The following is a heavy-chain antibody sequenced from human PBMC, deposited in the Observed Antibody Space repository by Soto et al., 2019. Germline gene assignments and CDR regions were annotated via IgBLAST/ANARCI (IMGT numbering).Heavy chain of an antibody. D-gene: IGHD5-12*01. Sequence: LRLSCAASVFTFSNAWMSWVRQAPGKGLEWVGRIKSKTDGGTTDYAAPVKGRFTISRDDSKNTLYLQMNSLKTEDTAVYYCTTDWREMATIEDYYYYYGMDVWGQGTTVTVSS. CDR2: IKSKTDGGTT. CDR3: TTDWREMATIEDYYYYYGMDV. J-gene: IGHJ6*02. V-gene: IGHV3-15*01. CDR1: VFTFSNAW.